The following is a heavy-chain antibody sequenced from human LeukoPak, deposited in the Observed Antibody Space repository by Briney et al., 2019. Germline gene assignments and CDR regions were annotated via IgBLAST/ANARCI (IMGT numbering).Heavy chain of an antibody. D-gene: IGHD3-9*01. V-gene: IGHV1-46*01. J-gene: IGHJ3*02. CDR1: GYTFTSYY. CDR2: INPSGGST. Sequence: ASVKVSCKASGYTFTSYYMHWVRQAPGQGLEWMGIINPSGGSTSYAQKFQGRVTMTRDTSTSTVYMELSSLRSEDTAVYYCARATYDILTGYIRHDAFDIGGQGTMVTVSS. CDR3: ARATYDILTGYIRHDAFDI.